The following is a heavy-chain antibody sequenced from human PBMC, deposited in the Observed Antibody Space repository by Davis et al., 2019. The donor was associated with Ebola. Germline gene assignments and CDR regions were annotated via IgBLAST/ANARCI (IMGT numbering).Heavy chain of an antibody. CDR1: GYTFTSYD. V-gene: IGHV1-8*01. Sequence: ASVKVSCKASGYTFTSYDINWVRQATGQGLEWMGWMNPNSGNTGYAQKFQGRVTMTRNTSISTAYMELSSLRSEDTAVYYCARASDSSGYHPGPYWGQGTLVTVSS. D-gene: IGHD3-22*01. CDR2: MNPNSGNT. CDR3: ARASDSSGYHPGPY. J-gene: IGHJ4*02.